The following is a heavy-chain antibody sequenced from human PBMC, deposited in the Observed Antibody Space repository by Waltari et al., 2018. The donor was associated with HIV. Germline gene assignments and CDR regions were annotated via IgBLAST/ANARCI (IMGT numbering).Heavy chain of an antibody. V-gene: IGHV4-34*01. CDR1: GGSFSGYY. Sequence: QVHLEQWGTGLLRPSETLSLTCAVYGGSFSGYYWCWIRQSHGRGLEWIGEVNHVGRTNYSPSLKGRVTVSVDTSKNQFSLTMRSVTAADTAVYYCARDSAPGLAVDDDDGEFFYYGLDVWGQGTTVTVSS. D-gene: IGHD6-19*01. J-gene: IGHJ6*01. CDR2: VNHVGRT. CDR3: ARDSAPGLAVDDDDGEFFYYGLDV.